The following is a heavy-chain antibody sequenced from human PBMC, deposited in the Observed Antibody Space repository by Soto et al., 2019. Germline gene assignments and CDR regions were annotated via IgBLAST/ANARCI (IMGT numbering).Heavy chain of an antibody. V-gene: IGHV4-61*01. J-gene: IGHJ6*02. CDR1: GGSVSSGNYY. CDR2: IYYSGGT. CDR3: ARDLSGGGDYHYYSLDV. Sequence: NPSETLSLTCTVSGGSVSSGNYYWSWIRQPPGKGLEWIGYIYYSGGTNYNPSLESRVTISLDTSKSQFSLKMSSVTAADTAVYYCARDLSGGGDYHYYSLDVWGQGTTVTVSS. D-gene: IGHD5-12*01.